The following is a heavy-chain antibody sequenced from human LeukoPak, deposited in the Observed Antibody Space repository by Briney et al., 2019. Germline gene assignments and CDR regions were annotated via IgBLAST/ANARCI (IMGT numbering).Heavy chain of an antibody. Sequence: GASVKVSCKASGYTFTGYFMHWVRQAPGQGLEWMGWINPNSGGTNYAQKFQGRVTMTRDTSISTAYMELSRLRSDDTAVYYCAKDRSGWLQNDAFDIWGQGTMVTVSS. CDR3: AKDRSGWLQNDAFDI. CDR2: INPNSGGT. J-gene: IGHJ3*02. V-gene: IGHV1-2*02. CDR1: GYTFTGYF. D-gene: IGHD6-19*01.